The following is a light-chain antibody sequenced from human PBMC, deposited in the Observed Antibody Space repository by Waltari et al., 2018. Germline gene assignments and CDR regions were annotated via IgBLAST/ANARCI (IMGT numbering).Light chain of an antibody. V-gene: IGLV1-40*01. CDR2: GNS. J-gene: IGLJ3*02. CDR3: QSYDSSLSVGV. Sequence: QSVLTQPPSVSGAPGQRVTISCTGSSSNIGAIYDVHWYQQLPGTAPKLLIYGNSNRPSGVPDRFSGSKSGTSASLAITGLQAEDEAYYYCQSYDSSLSVGVFGGGTKLTVL. CDR1: SSNIGAIYD.